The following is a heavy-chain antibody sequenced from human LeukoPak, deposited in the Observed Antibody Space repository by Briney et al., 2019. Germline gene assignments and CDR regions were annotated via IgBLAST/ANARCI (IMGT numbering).Heavy chain of an antibody. Sequence: PSETLSLTCTVSGGSISSSSYYWGWIRQPPGKGLEWIGSIYYSGSTYYNPSLKSRVTISVDTSKNQFSLKLSSVTAADTAVYYCARHTRYSGIHIDYWGQGTLVTVSS. CDR3: ARHTRYSGIHIDY. D-gene: IGHD1-26*01. CDR2: IYYSGST. V-gene: IGHV4-39*01. CDR1: GGSISSSSYY. J-gene: IGHJ4*02.